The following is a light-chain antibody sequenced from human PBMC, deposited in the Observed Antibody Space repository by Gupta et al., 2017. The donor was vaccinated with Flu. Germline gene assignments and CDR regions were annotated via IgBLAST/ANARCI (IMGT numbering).Light chain of an antibody. CDR2: DAS. J-gene: IGKJ2*01. Sequence: EIVLTQSPATLSLSRGERATLSCRASQSVSSYLAWYQQKPGQAPRLLIDDASNRATGIPARFSGSGSGTDFTLTISSLEPEDFAVYYCQQRSNWPPTFGQGTKLEIK. CDR1: QSVSSY. CDR3: QQRSNWPPT. V-gene: IGKV3-11*01.